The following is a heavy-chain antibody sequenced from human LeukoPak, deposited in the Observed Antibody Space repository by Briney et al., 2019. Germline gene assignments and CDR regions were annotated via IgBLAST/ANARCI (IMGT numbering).Heavy chain of an antibody. CDR3: ARGDTIFGVVTPPYFDY. V-gene: IGHV1-46*01. Sequence: AASVKVSCKASGYTFTNYYVHWVRQAPGQGLEWMGLIHPSGGSTSYAQIFQGRVTMTRDTSTSTVYMELSSLRSEDTAVYYCARGDTIFGVVTPPYFDYWGQGTLVTVSS. D-gene: IGHD3-3*01. CDR1: GYTFTNYY. J-gene: IGHJ4*02. CDR2: IHPSGGST.